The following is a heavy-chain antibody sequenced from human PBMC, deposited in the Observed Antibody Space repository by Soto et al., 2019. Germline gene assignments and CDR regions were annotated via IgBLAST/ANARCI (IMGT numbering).Heavy chain of an antibody. CDR3: APFLGYCSGGSCPVVDL. CDR2: IIPILGIA. D-gene: IGHD2-15*01. CDR1: GGTFSSYT. Sequence: SVKVSCKASGGTFSSYTISWVRQAPGQGLEWMGRIIPILGIANYAQKFQGRVTITADKSTSTAYMELSSLRSEDTAVYYCAPFLGYCSGGSCPVVDLWGRGTLVTVSS. V-gene: IGHV1-69*02. J-gene: IGHJ2*01.